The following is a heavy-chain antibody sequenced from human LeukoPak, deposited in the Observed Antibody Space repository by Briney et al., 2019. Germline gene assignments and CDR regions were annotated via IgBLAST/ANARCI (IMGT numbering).Heavy chain of an antibody. CDR2: IRYDGSNK. CDR3: ANAYYDILTGYYGYYYDMDV. J-gene: IGHJ6*02. Sequence: PGGSLRLSCAASGFTFSSYGMHWVRQAPGKGLEWVAFIRYDGSNKYYADSVKGRFTTSRDNSKNTLYLQMNSLRAEDTAVYYCANAYYDILTGYYGYYYDMDVWGQGTTVTVSS. V-gene: IGHV3-30*02. D-gene: IGHD3-9*01. CDR1: GFTFSSYG.